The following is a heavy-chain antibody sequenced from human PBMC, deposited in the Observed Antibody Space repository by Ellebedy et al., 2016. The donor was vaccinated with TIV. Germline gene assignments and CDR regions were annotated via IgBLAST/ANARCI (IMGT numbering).Heavy chain of an antibody. Sequence: ASVKVSCKASGYTFTSYFLYWVRQAPGQGLEWMGIINPASGNSNYAQKFQGRVTMTRETSTSTVYMELSSLRSEDTAVYYCARGDNYYYDSSGYYYNYWGQGTLVTVSS. D-gene: IGHD3-22*01. CDR1: GYTFTSYF. J-gene: IGHJ4*02. CDR3: ARGDNYYYDSSGYYYNY. V-gene: IGHV1-46*01. CDR2: INPASGNS.